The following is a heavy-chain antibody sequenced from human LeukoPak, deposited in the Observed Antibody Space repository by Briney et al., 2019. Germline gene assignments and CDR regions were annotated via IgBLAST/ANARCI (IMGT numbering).Heavy chain of an antibody. CDR1: GFSFSCYD. J-gene: IGHJ4*02. V-gene: IGHV3-13*01. Sequence: GGSLRLSCAGSGFSFSCYDMLWVRQATGKGLEWVSAIGSGGDTYYAGSVKGRFTISRESAKNSFYLQMNSLSAGDTAVYFCARAVAGTDEIDSWGQGTLVTVSS. CDR3: ARAVAGTDEIDS. CDR2: IGSGGDT. D-gene: IGHD6-19*01.